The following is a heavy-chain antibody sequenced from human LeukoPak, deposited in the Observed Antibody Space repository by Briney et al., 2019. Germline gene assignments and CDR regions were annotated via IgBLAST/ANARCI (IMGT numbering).Heavy chain of an antibody. CDR2: ISGSGGST. CDR3: AKGLMAAGTPSDY. D-gene: IGHD6-13*01. J-gene: IGHJ4*02. Sequence: GGSLRLSCAASGFTFSSYAMSWVRQAPGKGLEWVSAISGSGGSTYYADSVKGRLTISRDNSKNTLYLQMNSLRAEDTAVYYCAKGLMAAGTPSDYWGQGTLVTVSS. CDR1: GFTFSSYA. V-gene: IGHV3-23*01.